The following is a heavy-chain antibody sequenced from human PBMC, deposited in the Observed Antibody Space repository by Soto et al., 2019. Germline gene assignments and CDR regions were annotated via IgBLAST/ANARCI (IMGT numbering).Heavy chain of an antibody. CDR2: IYYSGST. CDR1: GGSISSYY. V-gene: IGHV4-59*01. J-gene: IGHJ6*02. Sequence: SETLSLTCTVSGGSISSYYWSWIRQPPGKGLEWIGYIYYSGSTNYNPSLKSRVTISVDTSKNQFSLKLSSVTAADTAVYYCARARDMDVWGQGTTVTVS. CDR3: ARARDMDV.